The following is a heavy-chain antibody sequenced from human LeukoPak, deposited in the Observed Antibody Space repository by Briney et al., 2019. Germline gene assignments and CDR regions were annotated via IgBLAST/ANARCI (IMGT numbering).Heavy chain of an antibody. D-gene: IGHD2-2*01. V-gene: IGHV3-48*03. Sequence: GGSLRLSCAASGFTFSSYEMNWVRQAPGKGLEWVSYISSSGTTTFYADSVKGRFTISRDNAKNSLYLQMNSLRAEDTAVYYCARDPCGSTSCYLKSWGQGTLVTVSS. CDR1: GFTFSSYE. CDR3: ARDPCGSTSCYLKS. J-gene: IGHJ5*02. CDR2: ISSSGTTT.